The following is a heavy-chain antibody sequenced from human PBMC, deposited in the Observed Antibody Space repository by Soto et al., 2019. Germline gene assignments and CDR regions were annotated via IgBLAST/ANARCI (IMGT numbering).Heavy chain of an antibody. CDR2: ISSSSSYI. CDR1: GFTFSTDN. J-gene: IGHJ6*02. Sequence: PGGSLSLSCSGSGFTFSTDNMNWVRHCPGKGLEWVSSISSSSSYIYYADSVKGRFTISRDNARNSLYLQMNSLRAEDTAVFYCARAPQWCMHCLDVWGQGTTVTV. D-gene: IGHD2-8*01. V-gene: IGHV3-21*01. CDR3: ARAPQWCMHCLDV.